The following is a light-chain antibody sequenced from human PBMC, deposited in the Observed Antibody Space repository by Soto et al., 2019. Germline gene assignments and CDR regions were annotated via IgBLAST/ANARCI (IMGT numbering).Light chain of an antibody. Sequence: QSVLTQPASVSGSPGQSITISCTGTSSDVGSYNLVSWYQKHPGQAPKVMIYGGSTRPSGVTNRFSGSQSGNTASLTISGLQAEYEADYYCCSYAGSSTYVVGTGTKVTVL. J-gene: IGLJ1*01. CDR2: GGS. V-gene: IGLV2-23*01. CDR3: CSYAGSSTYV. CDR1: SSDVGSYNL.